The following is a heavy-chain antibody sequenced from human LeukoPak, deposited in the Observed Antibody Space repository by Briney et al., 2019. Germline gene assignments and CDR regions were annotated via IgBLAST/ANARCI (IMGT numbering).Heavy chain of an antibody. CDR2: IYHSGST. J-gene: IGHJ5*02. V-gene: IGHV4-4*02. CDR3: ARPSGWNEFDP. CDR1: GGSISSSNW. Sequence: SETLSLTCAVSGGSISSSNWWSWVRQPPGKGLEWIGEIYHSGSTNYNPSLKSRATISVDKSKNQFSLKLSSVTAADTAVYYCARPSGWNEFDPWGQGTLVTVSS. D-gene: IGHD1-1*01.